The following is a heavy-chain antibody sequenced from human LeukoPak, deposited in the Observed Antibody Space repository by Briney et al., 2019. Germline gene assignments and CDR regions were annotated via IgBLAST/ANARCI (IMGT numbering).Heavy chain of an antibody. Sequence: GGSLRLSCAASGFTFSSYWMSWVRQAPGKGLEWVANIKQDGSEKYYVDSVKGRFTISRDNAKNSLYLQMNSLRAEDTAVYYCARGYSSGWSTYFDYWGRGTLVTVSS. J-gene: IGHJ4*02. CDR1: GFTFSSYW. CDR3: ARGYSSGWSTYFDY. CDR2: IKQDGSEK. V-gene: IGHV3-7*01. D-gene: IGHD6-19*01.